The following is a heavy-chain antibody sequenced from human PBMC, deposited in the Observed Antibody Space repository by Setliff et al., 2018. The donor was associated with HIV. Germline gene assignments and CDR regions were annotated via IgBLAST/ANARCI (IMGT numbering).Heavy chain of an antibody. Sequence: SETLSLTCTVSGASISSHNYYWGWIRQSPGKGLEWIASIRSSGDTYYNPSLQSRVIISVDTSNNQISLKLTSVTAADTAVYYCATRNTLRYFEWLNYYYYYMDVWGKGTTVTVSS. D-gene: IGHD3-9*01. CDR1: GASISSHNYY. CDR2: IRSSGDT. J-gene: IGHJ6*03. CDR3: ATRNTLRYFEWLNYYYYYMDV. V-gene: IGHV4-39*01.